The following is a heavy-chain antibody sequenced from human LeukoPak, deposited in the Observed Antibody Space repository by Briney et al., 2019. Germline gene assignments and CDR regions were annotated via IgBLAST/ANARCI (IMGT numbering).Heavy chain of an antibody. J-gene: IGHJ3*02. D-gene: IGHD2-21*02. Sequence: ASVKVSCKASGYTFTSYGINWVRQAPGQGLEWMGWINPNSGGTNYAQKFQGRVTMTRDTSISTAYMELSRLRSDDTAVYYCARVAWAELLRNAFDIWGQGTMVTVSS. CDR2: INPNSGGT. V-gene: IGHV1-2*02. CDR3: ARVAWAELLRNAFDI. CDR1: GYTFTSYG.